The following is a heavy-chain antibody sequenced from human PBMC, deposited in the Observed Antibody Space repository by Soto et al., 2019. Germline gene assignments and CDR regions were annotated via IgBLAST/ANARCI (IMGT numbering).Heavy chain of an antibody. Sequence: QVQLQESGPGLVKPSQTLSLTCTVSGGSISSGGYYWSWIRQHPGKGLEWIGYIYYSGSTYYNPSLKSRVTISVDTSKNPFSLKLSSVTAADTAVYYCARGITMVRGVDYGMDVWGQGTTVTVSS. D-gene: IGHD3-10*01. V-gene: IGHV4-31*03. CDR2: IYYSGST. J-gene: IGHJ6*02. CDR3: ARGITMVRGVDYGMDV. CDR1: GGSISSGGYY.